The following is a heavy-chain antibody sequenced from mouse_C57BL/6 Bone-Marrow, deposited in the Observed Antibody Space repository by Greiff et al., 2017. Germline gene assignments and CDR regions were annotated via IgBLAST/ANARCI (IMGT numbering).Heavy chain of an antibody. J-gene: IGHJ3*01. CDR3: ARSRWLRFAY. Sequence: VQLKQPGAELVKPGASVKLSCKASGYTFTSYWMHWVKQRPGQGLEWIGMIHPNSGSTNYNEKFKSKATLTVDKSSSTAYMQLSSLTSEDSAVYYCARSRWLRFAYGGQGTLVTVSA. V-gene: IGHV1-64*01. CDR1: GYTFTSYW. CDR2: IHPNSGST. D-gene: IGHD2-3*01.